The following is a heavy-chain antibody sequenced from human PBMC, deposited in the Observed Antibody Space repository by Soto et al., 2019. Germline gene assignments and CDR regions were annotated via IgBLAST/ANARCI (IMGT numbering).Heavy chain of an antibody. CDR3: ASLRGQLDPHDY. J-gene: IGHJ4*02. Sequence: GGSLRLSCAASGFTFSSYAMHWVRQAPGKGLEWVAVISYDGSNKYYADSVKGRFTISRDNSKNTLYLQMNSLRAEDTAVYYCASLRGQLDPHDYWGQGTLVTVSS. CDR2: ISYDGSNK. CDR1: GFTFSSYA. D-gene: IGHD6-6*01. V-gene: IGHV3-30-3*01.